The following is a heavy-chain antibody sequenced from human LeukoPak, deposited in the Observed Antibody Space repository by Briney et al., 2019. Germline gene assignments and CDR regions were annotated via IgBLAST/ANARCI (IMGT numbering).Heavy chain of an antibody. D-gene: IGHD1-26*01. J-gene: IGHJ4*02. CDR3: AKSDRGSYFTFDY. Sequence: GGSLRLSCAASGFTFSSYGMHWVRQAPGKGLEWVAVIWYDGSNKYYADSVKGRFTISRDNSKNTLYLQMNSLRAEDTAVYYCAKSDRGSYFTFDYWGQGTLVTVSS. CDR2: IWYDGSNK. V-gene: IGHV3-33*06. CDR1: GFTFSSYG.